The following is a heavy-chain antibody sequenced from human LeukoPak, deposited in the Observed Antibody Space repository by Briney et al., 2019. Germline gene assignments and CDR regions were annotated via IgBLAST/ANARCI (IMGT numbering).Heavy chain of an antibody. D-gene: IGHD6-13*01. CDR3: ARAAIAAARIYYYMDV. CDR1: GFTFSSYS. Sequence: GGSLRLSCAASGFTFSSYSMNWVRQAPGRGLEWVSYISSSSSTIYYADSVKGRFTISRDNAKNTLYLQMNSLRAEDTAVYYCARAAIAAARIYYYMDVWGKGTTVTVSS. CDR2: ISSSSSTI. J-gene: IGHJ6*03. V-gene: IGHV3-48*01.